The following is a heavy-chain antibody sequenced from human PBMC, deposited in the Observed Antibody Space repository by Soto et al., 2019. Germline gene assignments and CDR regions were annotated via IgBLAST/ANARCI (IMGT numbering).Heavy chain of an antibody. V-gene: IGHV3-23*01. Sequence: EVQLLESGGGLVQPGGSLRLSCAASGFTFSSYALSWVRQAPGKGLEWVAAISGSGGSTYYADSVKGRFTISRDNSKNPLYLQMNSLRAEDTAVYYCARIAAAGVPNWFDPWGQGTLVTVSS. CDR3: ARIAAAGVPNWFDP. CDR1: GFTFSSYA. CDR2: ISGSGGST. J-gene: IGHJ5*02. D-gene: IGHD6-13*01.